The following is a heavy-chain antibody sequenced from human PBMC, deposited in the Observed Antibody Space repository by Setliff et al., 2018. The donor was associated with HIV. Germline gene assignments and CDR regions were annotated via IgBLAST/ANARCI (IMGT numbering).Heavy chain of an antibody. V-gene: IGHV4-4*07. CDR3: ARRTAPPSGFYSHYYLDV. CDR2: ISYSGTT. J-gene: IGHJ6*03. CDR1: NVSINSYY. D-gene: IGHD6-6*01. Sequence: SETLSLTCTVSNVSINSYYWSWIRQPAGRALEWIGRISYSGTTNSNPSLDSRVTISIDTSNNQFYLNVSSVTAADTAVYYCARRTAPPSGFYSHYYLDVWGKGTTVTVSS.